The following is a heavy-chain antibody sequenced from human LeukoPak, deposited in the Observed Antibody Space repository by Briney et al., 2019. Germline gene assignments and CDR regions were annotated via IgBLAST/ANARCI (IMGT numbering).Heavy chain of an antibody. CDR3: ARGGGGFDY. Sequence: TSETLSLTCTVSGGSISSHYWSWIRQPPGKGLEWIGYIYYSGSTNYNPSLKSRVTISVDTSKNQFSLKLSSMTAADTAVYYCARGGGGFDYWGQGTLVTVSS. CDR1: GGSISSHY. V-gene: IGHV4-59*11. CDR2: IYYSGST. J-gene: IGHJ4*02. D-gene: IGHD2-15*01.